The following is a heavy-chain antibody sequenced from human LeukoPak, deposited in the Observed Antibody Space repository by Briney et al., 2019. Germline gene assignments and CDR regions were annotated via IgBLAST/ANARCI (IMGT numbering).Heavy chain of an antibody. V-gene: IGHV4-59*01. CDR1: GVSISSYY. J-gene: IGHJ2*01. Sequence: SETLSLTCTVSGVSISSYYWSWIRQPPGKGLEWIGYIYYSGSTNYNPSLKSRVTISVDTSKNQFSLKLSSVTAADTAVYYCASSNMITFPPFDLWGRGTLVTVSS. D-gene: IGHD3-16*01. CDR3: ASSNMITFPPFDL. CDR2: IYYSGST.